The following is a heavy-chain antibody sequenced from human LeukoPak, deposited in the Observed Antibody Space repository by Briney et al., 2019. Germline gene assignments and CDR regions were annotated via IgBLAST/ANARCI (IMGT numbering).Heavy chain of an antibody. V-gene: IGHV4-59*01. J-gene: IGHJ4*02. CDR1: GGSISGYY. CDR2: IYYSGSS. CDR3: AGRLTYSYAIDY. D-gene: IGHD5-18*01. Sequence: PSETVSLTCTVSGGSISGYYWNWIRQPPGKGLDWIGHIYYSGSSSYNPSLSSRVTISVDTSKNQFSLRLSSVTAADTAMYYCAGRLTYSYAIDYWGQGTLVTVSS.